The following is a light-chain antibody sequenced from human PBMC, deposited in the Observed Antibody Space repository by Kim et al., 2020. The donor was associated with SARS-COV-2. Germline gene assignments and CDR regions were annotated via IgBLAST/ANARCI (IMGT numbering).Light chain of an antibody. CDR2: DVR. V-gene: IGLV2-14*03. J-gene: IGLJ3*02. Sequence: QSALTQPASVSGSPGQSITISCTATNSDVGDFNYVSWYQQLPGKAPKLLTYDVRSRPSGVSNRFSASKSGNTASLTISGLQPEDEANYYCSSYTTTTTVVFGGGTKLTVL. CDR3: SSYTTTTTVV. CDR1: NSDVGDFNY.